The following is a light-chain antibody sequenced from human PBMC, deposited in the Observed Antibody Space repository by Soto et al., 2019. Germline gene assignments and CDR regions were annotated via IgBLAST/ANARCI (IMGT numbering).Light chain of an antibody. V-gene: IGLV3-1*01. CDR3: QAWDSSTVV. CDR2: QDS. Sequence: SYELTQPPSVSVSPGQTASITCSGDKLGDKYACWYQQKPGQSPVLVLYQDSKRPSGIPERFSGSNSGNTATLTISGTQAMDEADYYCQAWDSSTVVFGGGPKVTVL. J-gene: IGLJ2*01. CDR1: KLGDKY.